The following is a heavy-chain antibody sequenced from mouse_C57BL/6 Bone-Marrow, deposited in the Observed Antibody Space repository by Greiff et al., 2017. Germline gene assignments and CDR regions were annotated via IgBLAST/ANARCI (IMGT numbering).Heavy chain of an antibody. CDR1: GYTFTSYW. J-gene: IGHJ2*01. CDR2: IHPSASDT. Sequence: QVQLQQPGAELVKPGASVKVSCKASGYTFTSYWMHWVKQRPGHGLEWIGRIHPSASDTNYNQKFKGKATLTVDKSSSTAYMQLSSLTSEDSAVYSGTRSPYGCCHLCDWGQGTTLTGST. V-gene: IGHV1-74*01. D-gene: IGHD1-1*01. CDR3: TRSPYGCCHLCD.